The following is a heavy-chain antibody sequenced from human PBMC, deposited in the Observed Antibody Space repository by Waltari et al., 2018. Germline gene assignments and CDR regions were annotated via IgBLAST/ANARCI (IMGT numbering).Heavy chain of an antibody. D-gene: IGHD3-9*01. CDR3: AREAPPYYDILTGYSDY. CDR2: ISAYNGNT. CDR1: GYTFTSSG. J-gene: IGHJ4*02. V-gene: IGHV1-18*01. Sequence: QVQLVQSGAEVKKPGASVKVSCKASGYTFTSSGISWVRQATGQGLEWMGWISAYNGNTNYAQKLQGRVTMTTDTSTSTAYMELRSLRSDDTAVYYCAREAPPYYDILTGYSDYWGQGTLVTVSS.